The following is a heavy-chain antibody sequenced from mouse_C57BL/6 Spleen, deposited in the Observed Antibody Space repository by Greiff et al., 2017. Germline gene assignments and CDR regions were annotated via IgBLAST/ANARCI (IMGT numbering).Heavy chain of an antibody. J-gene: IGHJ2*01. Sequence: QVQLQQSGAELVRPGASVKLSCKASGYTFTDYYINWVKQRPGQGLEWIARIYPGSGNTYYNEKFKGKATLTAEKSSSTAYMQLSSLTSEDSAVYFCARWTAQAPFDYWGQGTTLTVSS. CDR1: GYTFTDYY. CDR3: ARWTAQAPFDY. V-gene: IGHV1-76*01. D-gene: IGHD3-2*02. CDR2: IYPGSGNT.